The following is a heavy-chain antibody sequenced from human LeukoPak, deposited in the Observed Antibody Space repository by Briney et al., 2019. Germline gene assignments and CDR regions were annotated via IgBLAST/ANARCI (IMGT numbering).Heavy chain of an antibody. V-gene: IGHV3-7*01. CDR1: GFTFSSYW. D-gene: IGHD3-10*01. Sequence: GGSLRLSCAASGFTFSSYWMSWVRQAPGKGLEWVANIKQDGSEKYYVDSVKGRFIISRDNAKNSLYLQMNSLSAEDTAVYYCAKGAFRDQVQGYYYMDVWGEGTTVTVSS. J-gene: IGHJ6*03. CDR2: IKQDGSEK. CDR3: AKGAFRDQVQGYYYMDV.